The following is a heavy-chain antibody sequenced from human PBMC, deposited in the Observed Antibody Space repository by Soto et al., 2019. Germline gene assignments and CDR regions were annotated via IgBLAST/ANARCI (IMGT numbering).Heavy chain of an antibody. D-gene: IGHD3-22*01. CDR2: ISYDGSNK. Sequence: QVQLVESGGGVVQPGRSLRLSCAASGFTFSSYAMHWVRQAPGKGLEWVAVISYDGSNKYYADSVKGRFTISRDNSKNTLYLQMNSLRAEDTAVYYCARDITTDYYYYYGMDVWGQGTTVTVSS. CDR3: ARDITTDYYYYYGMDV. J-gene: IGHJ6*02. CDR1: GFTFSSYA. V-gene: IGHV3-30-3*01.